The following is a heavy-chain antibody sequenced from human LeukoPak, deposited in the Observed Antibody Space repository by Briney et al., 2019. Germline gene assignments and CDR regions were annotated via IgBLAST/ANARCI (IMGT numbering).Heavy chain of an antibody. CDR3: AREIELST. CDR1: GFNFADSA. V-gene: IGHV3-23*01. J-gene: IGHJ3*01. Sequence: GGSLRLSCAASGFNFADSAMSWVRQTPRKGLEWVSLISFNGRNTYYGDSVKGRFTISRDNSKDTVYLQMNSLRAEDTAIFYCAREIELSTWGPGTMVTVSS. D-gene: IGHD3-16*02. CDR2: ISFNGRNT.